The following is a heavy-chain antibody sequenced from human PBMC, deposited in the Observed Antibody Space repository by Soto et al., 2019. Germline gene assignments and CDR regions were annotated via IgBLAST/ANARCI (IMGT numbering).Heavy chain of an antibody. CDR3: ARGPVLRYFDWFPRGFDP. D-gene: IGHD3-9*01. V-gene: IGHV4-30-4*01. CDR1: GGSISSGDYY. CDR2: IYYSGST. Sequence: PSETLSLTCTVSGGSISSGDYYWSWIRQPPGKGLEWIGYIYYSGSTYYNPSLKSRVTISVDTSKNQFSLKLSSVTAADTAVYYCARGPVLRYFDWFPRGFDPWGQGTLVTVSS. J-gene: IGHJ5*02.